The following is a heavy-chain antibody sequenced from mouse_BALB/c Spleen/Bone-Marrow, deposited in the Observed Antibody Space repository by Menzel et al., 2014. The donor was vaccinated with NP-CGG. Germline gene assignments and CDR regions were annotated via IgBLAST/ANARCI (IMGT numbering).Heavy chain of an antibody. CDR2: INSNGGST. CDR3: ARVSFSAMDY. CDR1: GFTFSSYG. J-gene: IGHJ4*01. Sequence: EVKLVESGGGLVQPGGSLKLSCAASGFTFSSYGMSWVRQTPDKRLELVATINSNGGSTYYPDSVKGRFTISRDNAKNTLCLQMSSLKSEDTAMYYCARVSFSAMDYWGQGASFTVSS. V-gene: IGHV5-6-3*01.